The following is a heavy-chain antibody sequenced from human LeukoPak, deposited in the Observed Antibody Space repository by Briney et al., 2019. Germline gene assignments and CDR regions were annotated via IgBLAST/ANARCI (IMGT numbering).Heavy chain of an antibody. Sequence: GGSLRLSCAASGFTFDKYYMTWIRQVPGKGLEWVSYISGSGTAYYADSVTGRFTISRDNAQNSLYLQMNSLRAEDTAVYYCARDPGVSGGGNSGAFDIWGQGTMVTVSS. CDR2: ISGSGTA. V-gene: IGHV3-11*04. D-gene: IGHD4-23*01. CDR1: GFTFDKYY. J-gene: IGHJ3*02. CDR3: ARDPGVSGGGNSGAFDI.